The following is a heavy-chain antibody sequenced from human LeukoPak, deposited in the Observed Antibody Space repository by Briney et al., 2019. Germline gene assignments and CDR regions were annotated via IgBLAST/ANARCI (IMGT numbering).Heavy chain of an antibody. Sequence: GGSLRLSCAASGSTFSSYWMSWVRQAPGKGLEWVANINQDASEKYYVDSIKGRFTISRDNAKNSLYLQMNSLRAEDTAVYYCARGPSGYHNTGGQGTLVTVSS. CDR2: INQDASEK. CDR1: GSTFSSYW. J-gene: IGHJ4*02. V-gene: IGHV3-7*01. D-gene: IGHD5-12*01. CDR3: ARGPSGYHNT.